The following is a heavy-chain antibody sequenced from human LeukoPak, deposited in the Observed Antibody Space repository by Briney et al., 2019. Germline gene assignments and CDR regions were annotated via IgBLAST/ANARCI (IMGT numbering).Heavy chain of an antibody. V-gene: IGHV5-51*01. CDR3: ARLNDILTGPFDY. CDR2: IDPSDSDT. J-gene: IGHJ4*02. CDR1: GYSFTSFW. D-gene: IGHD3-9*01. Sequence: HGESLKISCKGSGYSFTSFWIGWVRQMPGKGLEWMGNIDPSDSDTRHSPSFQGQVTISVDKSISTAYLQWSSLKATDTAIYYCARLNDILTGPFDYWGQGTLVTVSS.